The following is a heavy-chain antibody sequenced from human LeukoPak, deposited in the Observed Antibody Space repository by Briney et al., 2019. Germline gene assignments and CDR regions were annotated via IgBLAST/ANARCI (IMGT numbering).Heavy chain of an antibody. CDR2: ISGNGDST. CDR3: AKRSMVRGVMRGFDY. V-gene: IGHV3-23*01. D-gene: IGHD3-10*01. J-gene: IGHJ4*02. CDR1: GFTFSSDA. Sequence: GGSLRLSCAASGFTFSSDAMGWVRQAPGKGLEWVSAISGNGDSTYYADSVKGRFTISRDNSKNTLYLQMNSLRAEDTAVYYCAKRSMVRGVMRGFDYWGQGTLVTVSS.